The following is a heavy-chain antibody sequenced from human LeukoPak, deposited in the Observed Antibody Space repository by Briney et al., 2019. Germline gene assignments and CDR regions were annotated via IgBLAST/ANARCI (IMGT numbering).Heavy chain of an antibody. V-gene: IGHV4-59*01. J-gene: IGHJ3*02. CDR2: IYYSGST. Sequence: KPSETLSLTCTVSGGSISSYYWSWIRQPPGKGLEWIGYIYYSGSTNYNPSLKSRVTISADTSKNQFSLKLSSVTAADTAVYYCARDRGSSGWYGDVFDIWGQGTMVTVSS. CDR3: ARDRGSSGWYGDVFDI. CDR1: GGSISSYY. D-gene: IGHD6-19*01.